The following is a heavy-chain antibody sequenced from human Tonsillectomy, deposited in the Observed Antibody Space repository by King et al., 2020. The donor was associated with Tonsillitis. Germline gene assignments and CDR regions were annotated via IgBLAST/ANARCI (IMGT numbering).Heavy chain of an antibody. CDR3: AKSRVQYVYYYDSSGYFDY. CDR2: ISGSGGST. D-gene: IGHD3-22*01. J-gene: IGHJ4*02. Sequence: VQLVESGGGLVQPGGSLRLSCAASGFTFSSYAMSWVRQAPGKGLEWVSAISGSGGSTYYADSVKGRFTISRDNSKNTLYLQMNSLRAEDTAVYFCAKSRVQYVYYYDSSGYFDYWGQGTLVTVSS. V-gene: IGHV3-23*04. CDR1: GFTFSSYA.